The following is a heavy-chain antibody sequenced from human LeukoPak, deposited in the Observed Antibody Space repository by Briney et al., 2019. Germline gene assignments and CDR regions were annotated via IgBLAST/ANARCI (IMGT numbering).Heavy chain of an antibody. V-gene: IGHV4-31*03. Sequence: SQTLSLTCTVSGGSVTSGSYYWSWIRQLPGKGLEWIGYISYSGNTYYNPSLKSRVTISRDASKNQFSLKLSSVTAADTAVYYCARVESCSSTSCSDWFDPWGQGTLVTVSS. D-gene: IGHD2-2*01. CDR3: ARVESCSSTSCSDWFDP. J-gene: IGHJ5*02. CDR1: GGSVTSGSYY. CDR2: ISYSGNT.